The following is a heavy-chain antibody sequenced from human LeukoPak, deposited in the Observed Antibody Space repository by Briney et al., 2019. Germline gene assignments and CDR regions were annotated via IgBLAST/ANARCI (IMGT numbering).Heavy chain of an antibody. D-gene: IGHD3-16*02. CDR3: ARGEMITFGGVIVISTFDI. Sequence: ASVKVSCKASGYTFTSYDINWVRQATGQGLEWMGWMNPNSGNTGYAQKFQGRVTITRNTSISTAYMELSSLRSEDTAVYYCARGEMITFGGVIVISTFDIWGQGTMVTVS. V-gene: IGHV1-8*03. CDR1: GYTFTSYD. J-gene: IGHJ3*02. CDR2: MNPNSGNT.